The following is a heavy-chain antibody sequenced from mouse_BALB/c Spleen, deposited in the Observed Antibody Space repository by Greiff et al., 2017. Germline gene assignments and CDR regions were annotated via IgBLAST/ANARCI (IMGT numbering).Heavy chain of an antibody. CDR1: GYTFSSYW. CDR3: ARFITTATYYFDY. J-gene: IGHJ2*01. V-gene: IGHV1-9*01. CDR2: ILPGSGST. Sequence: QVQLQQSGAELMKPGASVKISCKATGYTFSSYWIEWVKQRPGHGLEWIGEILPGSGSTNYNEKFKGKATFTADTSSNTAYMQLSSLTSEDSAVYYCARFITTATYYFDYWGQGTTLTVSS. D-gene: IGHD1-2*01.